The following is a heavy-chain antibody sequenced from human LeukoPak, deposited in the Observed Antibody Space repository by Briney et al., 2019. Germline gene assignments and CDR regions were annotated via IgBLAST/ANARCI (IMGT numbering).Heavy chain of an antibody. Sequence: SETLSLASTVSGGSLSRYYWSWIRQPPGKGLEWIGYIFYSGSTNYNPSLKSRVTMSVDTSQNQFSLRLSSVTAADTAVYYCARRTSSNYVDSWGQGTLVTVSS. D-gene: IGHD4-11*01. CDR1: GGSLSRYY. J-gene: IGHJ4*02. CDR3: ARRTSSNYVDS. CDR2: IFYSGST. V-gene: IGHV4-59*01.